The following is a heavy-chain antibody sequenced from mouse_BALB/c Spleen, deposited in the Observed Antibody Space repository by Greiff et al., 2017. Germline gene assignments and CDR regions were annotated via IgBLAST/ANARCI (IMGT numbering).Heavy chain of an antibody. Sequence: EVKLVESGGDLVKPGGSLKLSCAASGFTFSSYGMSWVCQTPDKRLEWVATISSGGSYTYYPDSVKGRFTISRDNAKNTLYLQMSSLKSEDTAMYYCASYGYDYWGQGTTLTVSS. D-gene: IGHD2-2*01. CDR1: GFTFSSYG. CDR2: ISSGGSYT. V-gene: IGHV5-6*02. CDR3: ASYGYDY. J-gene: IGHJ2*01.